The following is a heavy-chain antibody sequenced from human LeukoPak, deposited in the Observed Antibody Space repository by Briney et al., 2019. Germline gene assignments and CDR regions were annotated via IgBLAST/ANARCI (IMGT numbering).Heavy chain of an antibody. V-gene: IGHV4-59*01. CDR2: IYNSGST. Sequence: SETLSLTCTVSGGSISSYYWSWIRKPPGKGLEWIGHIYNSGSTNYSPSLKSRVTISVDTSKNQFSLKLSSVTAADTAVYYCARVVAAAAYYYYMDVWGKGTTVTVSS. CDR1: GGSISSYY. D-gene: IGHD6-13*01. CDR3: ARVVAAAAYYYYMDV. J-gene: IGHJ6*03.